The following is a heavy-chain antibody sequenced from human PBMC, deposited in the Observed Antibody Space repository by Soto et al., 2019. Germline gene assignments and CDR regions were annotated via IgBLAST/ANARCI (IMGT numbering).Heavy chain of an antibody. CDR3: TRLISAAQDY. D-gene: IGHD3-10*01. CDR1: GFVFKYSS. CDR2: IRDRAYSYAT. V-gene: IGHV3-73*01. J-gene: IGHJ4*02. Sequence: GLLVEAGGGLVQPGGSLKLSCAASGFVFKYSSIHWVRQASGKGLEWVGRIRDRAYSYATAYAASVKGRFTISRDDSSNTAYLQMNSLKTEETAIYYCTRLISAAQDYWGQGTLVTVSS.